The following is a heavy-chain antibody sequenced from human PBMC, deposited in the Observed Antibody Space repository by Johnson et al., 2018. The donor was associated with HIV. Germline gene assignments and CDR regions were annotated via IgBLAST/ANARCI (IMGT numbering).Heavy chain of an antibody. Sequence: QVQLVESGGGVVQPGRSLRLSCAASGLTFSSYGMHWVRQAPGKGLEWVSVIYSGGSTYYADSVKGRFTISRDNSKNTLCLQMNSLSDEDTPVSSCASGGPLSGSDECCFDVWGQGTMVTVSS. V-gene: IGHV3-NL1*01. J-gene: IGHJ3*01. D-gene: IGHD1-26*01. CDR1: GLTFSSYG. CDR2: IYSGGST. CDR3: ASGGPLSGSDECCFDV.